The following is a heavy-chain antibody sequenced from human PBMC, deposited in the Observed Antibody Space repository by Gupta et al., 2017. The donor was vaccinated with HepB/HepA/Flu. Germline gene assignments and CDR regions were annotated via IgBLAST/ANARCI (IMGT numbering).Heavy chain of an antibody. V-gene: IGHV3-23*01. CDR1: GFTFSSYA. D-gene: IGHD3-22*01. CDR3: AKDTPYYDSIFVGAFDI. J-gene: IGHJ3*02. CDR2: ISGSGGST. Sequence: EVQLLESGGGLVQPGGSLRLSCAASGFTFSSYAMSWVRQAPGKGLEWVSAISGSGGSTYYADSVKGRFTISRDNSKNTLYLQMNSLRAEDTAVYYCAKDTPYYDSIFVGAFDIWGQGTMVTVSS.